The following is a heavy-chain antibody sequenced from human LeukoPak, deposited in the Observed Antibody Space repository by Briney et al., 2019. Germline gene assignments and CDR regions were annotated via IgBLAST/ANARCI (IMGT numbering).Heavy chain of an antibody. V-gene: IGHV3-48*01. CDR3: ARDRDYSFDY. J-gene: IGHJ4*02. CDR1: GFTFSSYT. D-gene: IGHD4-11*01. CDR2: ISGSGSPI. Sequence: PGGSLRLSCAVSGFTFSSYTMNWLRQVPGKGLEWVSYISGSGSPIYYADSVKGRFTISRDNAKNSLYLQMNSLRAEDTAVYYCARDRDYSFDYWGQGTLVTVSS.